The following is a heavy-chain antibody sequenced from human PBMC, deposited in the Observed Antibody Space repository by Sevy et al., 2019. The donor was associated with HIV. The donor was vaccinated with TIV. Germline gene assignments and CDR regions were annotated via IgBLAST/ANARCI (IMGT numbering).Heavy chain of an antibody. CDR3: VKGPHPAVTTSYALDV. CDR1: GFIFKSYG. V-gene: IGHV3-30*02. J-gene: IGHJ6*02. D-gene: IGHD4-17*01. CDR2: IRNDGSTK. Sequence: GGSLRLSCAASGFIFKSYGMHWVRQAPGKGLEWVTFIRNDGSTKYYADSVRGRFTASRDNPKNTLYLQMNSLRPDDTAVYYCVKGPHPAVTTSYALDVWGQGTTVTVSS.